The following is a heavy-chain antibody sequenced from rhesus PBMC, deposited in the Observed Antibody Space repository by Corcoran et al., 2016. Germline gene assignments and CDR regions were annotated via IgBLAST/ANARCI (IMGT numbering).Heavy chain of an antibody. CDR3: AREHDV. J-gene: IGHJ5-1*01. Sequence: QVQLQESGPGLVKPSETLSLTCIVSGGFLSDSYFCNWVRQPPGKGREWLGNIYGGVGSTFYNPSLKSRLTMSKDTSKNQFFRKLNSVTAADTACYFCAREHDVWGPGVLVTVSP. CDR2: IYGGVGST. CDR1: GGFLSDSYF. V-gene: IGHV4S9*01.